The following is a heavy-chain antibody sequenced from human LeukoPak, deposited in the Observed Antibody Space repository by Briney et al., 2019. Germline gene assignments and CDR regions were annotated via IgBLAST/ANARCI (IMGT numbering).Heavy chain of an antibody. J-gene: IGHJ4*02. Sequence: GGSLRLSCAASGFTFGSYGMHWVRQAPGKGLEWVAVISYDGIVKYYADSVKGRLTISRDNSKNTLYLQMNSLRAEDTAVYYCAKGNRYCTNGVCYDFDYWGQGTLVTVSS. CDR3: AKGNRYCTNGVCYDFDY. CDR1: GFTFGSYG. D-gene: IGHD2-8*01. V-gene: IGHV3-30*18. CDR2: ISYDGIVK.